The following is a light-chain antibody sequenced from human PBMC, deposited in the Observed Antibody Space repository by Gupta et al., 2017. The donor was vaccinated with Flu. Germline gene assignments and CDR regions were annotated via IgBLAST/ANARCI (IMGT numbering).Light chain of an antibody. Sequence: EVVMTQSPATLSVSPGESATLSCRASQSISSDLAWYQQKPGQAPRLLIYGASTRATGVPARFSGSGYGTEFTLTISSLQSEDFAVYYCQHYNNWPPWTFGQGTKVDLK. CDR2: GAS. CDR3: QHYNNWPPWT. J-gene: IGKJ1*01. V-gene: IGKV3-15*01. CDR1: QSISSD.